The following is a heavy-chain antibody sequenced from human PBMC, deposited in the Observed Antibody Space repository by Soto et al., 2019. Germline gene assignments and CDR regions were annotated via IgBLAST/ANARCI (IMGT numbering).Heavy chain of an antibody. Sequence: ASVKVSCKASGYTFTSYAMHWVRQAPGQRLEWMGWMNPNSGNTGYAQKFQGRVTMTRNTSISTAYMELSSLRSEDTAVYYCARGLGIGSNWFDPWGQGTLVTVSS. CDR3: ARGLGIGSNWFDP. J-gene: IGHJ5*02. D-gene: IGHD2-21*01. CDR2: MNPNSGNT. V-gene: IGHV1-8*02. CDR1: GYTFTSYA.